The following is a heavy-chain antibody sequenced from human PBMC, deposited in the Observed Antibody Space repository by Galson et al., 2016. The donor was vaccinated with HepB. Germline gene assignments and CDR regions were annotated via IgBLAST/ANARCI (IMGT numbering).Heavy chain of an antibody. CDR1: GLSFSDHA. J-gene: IGHJ3*02. CDR2: ISGDGVST. CDR3: SQVPSI. V-gene: IGHV3-23*01. Sequence: SLRLSCAASGLSFSDHAMTWVRQAPGKGLDWVSSISGDGVSTHYADSVKGRFTISRDKSKNTLFLQMSNLSGEDTAVYYCSQVPSIWGQGTMVTVSS.